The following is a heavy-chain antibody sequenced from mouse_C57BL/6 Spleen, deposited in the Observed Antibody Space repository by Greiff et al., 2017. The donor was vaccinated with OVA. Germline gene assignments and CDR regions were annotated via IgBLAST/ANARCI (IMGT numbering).Heavy chain of an antibody. Sequence: EVKLMESGGGLVQPGGSLKLSCAASGFTFSDYYMYWVRQTPEKRLEWVAYISNGGGSTYYPDTVKGRFTISRDNAKNTLYLQMSRLKSEDTAMDYCARHDYEYAGGDAMDYWGQGTSDTVSS. CDR3: ARHDYEYAGGDAMDY. D-gene: IGHD2-4*01. J-gene: IGHJ4*01. V-gene: IGHV5-12*01. CDR1: GFTFSDYY. CDR2: ISNGGGST.